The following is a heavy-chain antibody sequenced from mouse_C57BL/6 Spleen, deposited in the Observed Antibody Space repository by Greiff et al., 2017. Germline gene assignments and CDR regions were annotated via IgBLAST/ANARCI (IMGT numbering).Heavy chain of an antibody. CDR1: GYTFTSYW. V-gene: IGHV1-53*01. D-gene: IGHD2-4*01. Sequence: QVQLQQPGTELVTPGASVKLSCKASGYTFTSYWMRWVKQRPGQGLEWIGNINPSNGGTNYNEKFKSKATLTVDKSSSTAYMQLSSLTSEDSAVYYCAREGRGLRQFADWGQGTLVTVSA. CDR3: AREGRGLRQFAD. J-gene: IGHJ3*01. CDR2: INPSNGGT.